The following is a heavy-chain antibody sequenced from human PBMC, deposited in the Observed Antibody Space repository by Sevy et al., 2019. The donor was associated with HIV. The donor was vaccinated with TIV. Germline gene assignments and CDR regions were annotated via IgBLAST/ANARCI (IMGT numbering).Heavy chain of an antibody. V-gene: IGHV4-34*01. D-gene: IGHD5-12*01. CDR1: DGSFSDYY. Sequence: SENLSLTCAVYDGSFSDYYWTWIRQPPGQGLEWFGEINHSGSTSSNPSLRSRVTLSVDTSKKQFSLKLSSVTAADTAIYNCALVSGEECIVTSISYYLDQWGQGTLVTVSS. J-gene: IGHJ4*02. CDR2: INHSGST. CDR3: ALVSGEECIVTSISYYLDQ.